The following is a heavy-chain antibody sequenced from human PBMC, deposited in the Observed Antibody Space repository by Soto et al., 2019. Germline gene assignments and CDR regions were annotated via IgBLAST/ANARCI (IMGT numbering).Heavy chain of an antibody. J-gene: IGHJ6*02. CDR2: ISYDGSNK. Sequence: GGSLRLSCAASGFTFSSYGMHWVRQAPGKGLEWVAVISYDGSNKYYADSVKGRFTISRDNSKNTLYLQMNSLRAEDTAVHYCAKDGDTAPVWGQGTTVTVSS. CDR3: AKDGDTAPV. CDR1: GFTFSSYG. D-gene: IGHD5-18*01. V-gene: IGHV3-30*18.